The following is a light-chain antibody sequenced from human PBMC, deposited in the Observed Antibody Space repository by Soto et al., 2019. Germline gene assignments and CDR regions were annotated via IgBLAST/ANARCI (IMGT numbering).Light chain of an antibody. CDR3: QQYYSTPLT. CDR1: QSVLYSSNNKNY. CDR2: WAS. V-gene: IGKV4-1*01. J-gene: IGKJ1*01. Sequence: DIVMTQSPDSLGVSLGERATINCKSSQSVLYSSNNKNYLAWYQQKPGQPPKLLIYWASTRESGVPDRFSGSGSGTDFTLTISSLQAEDVAVYYCQQYYSTPLTFGQGTKVDIK.